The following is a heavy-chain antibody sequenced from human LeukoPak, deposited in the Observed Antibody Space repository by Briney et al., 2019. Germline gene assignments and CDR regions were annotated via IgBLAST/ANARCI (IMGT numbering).Heavy chain of an antibody. CDR1: GYTFNSYG. CDR2: ISAYNGNT. D-gene: IGHD3-3*01. Sequence: ASVKVSCKASGYTFNSYGISWVRQAPGQGLEWMGWISAYNGNTNYAQKFQGRVTMTTDTSTSTAYMELSSLRSEDTAVYYCARARSHNNYDFWSGYSTFDYWGQGTLVTVSS. CDR3: ARARSHNNYDFWSGYSTFDY. V-gene: IGHV1-18*01. J-gene: IGHJ4*02.